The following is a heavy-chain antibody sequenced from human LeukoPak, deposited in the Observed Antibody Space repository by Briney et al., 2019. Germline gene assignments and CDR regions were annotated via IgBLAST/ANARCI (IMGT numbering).Heavy chain of an antibody. Sequence: PGGSLRLSCAASGFTSSSYGMHWVRQAPGKRLEWVAVISYDGSNKYYADSVKGRFTMSRDNSKNTLYLQMNSLRAEDTAVYYCAKDVLRFLEWLPDYWGQGTLVTVSS. J-gene: IGHJ4*02. CDR3: AKDVLRFLEWLPDY. CDR2: ISYDGSNK. V-gene: IGHV3-30*18. D-gene: IGHD3-3*01. CDR1: GFTSSSYG.